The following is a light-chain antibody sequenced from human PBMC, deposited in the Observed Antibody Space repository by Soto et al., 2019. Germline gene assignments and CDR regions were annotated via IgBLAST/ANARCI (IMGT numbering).Light chain of an antibody. CDR2: AAS. J-gene: IGKJ5*01. Sequence: DIQMTQSPSSLSSSFGDRVTITCRASQSISSYLNWYQQKPGKAPKLLIYAASSLQSGVPSRFSGSGSGTDFTLTISSLKNEDIATYYCQQYDNLTITFGQGTRLEIK. CDR1: QSISSY. V-gene: IGKV1-39*01. CDR3: QQYDNLTIT.